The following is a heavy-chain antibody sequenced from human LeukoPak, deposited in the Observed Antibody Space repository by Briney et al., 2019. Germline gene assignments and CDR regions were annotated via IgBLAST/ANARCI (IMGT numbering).Heavy chain of an antibody. CDR2: IIASSGST. CDR1: GFSFNNYA. Sequence: QPGGSLRLSRAASGFSFNNYAMGWVRQAPGKGLEWVSIIIASSGSTFCADSVKGRFTISRDNSKNTLYLQMNSLRVEDTAVYYCVKGGYDFVEVAYFDFWGQGTLVTVSS. V-gene: IGHV3-23*01. CDR3: VKGGYDFVEVAYFDF. J-gene: IGHJ4*02. D-gene: IGHD5-12*01.